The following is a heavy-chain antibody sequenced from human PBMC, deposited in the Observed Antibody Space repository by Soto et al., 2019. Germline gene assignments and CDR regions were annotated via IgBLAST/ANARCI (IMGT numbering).Heavy chain of an antibody. CDR3: VRGGLEQQKALDI. D-gene: IGHD6-13*01. CDR2: IAPAGDT. J-gene: IGHJ3*02. CDR1: GFTLNKYP. Sequence: QVVESGGGLVQPGGSLRLSCAASGFTLNKYPMHWVRQAPGKGLEWVSFIAPAGDTYYLASVRGRCTISRESDKNSLFLQMNTLSAEDTAIYYCVRGGLEQQKALDIWGQGTAVTVSS. V-gene: IGHV3-13*01.